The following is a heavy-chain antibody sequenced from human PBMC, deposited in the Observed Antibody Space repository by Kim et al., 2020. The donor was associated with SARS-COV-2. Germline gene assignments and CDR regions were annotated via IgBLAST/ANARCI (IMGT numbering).Heavy chain of an antibody. CDR2: IYHSGST. Sequence: SETLSLTCAVSGGSISSSNWWCWVRQPPGKGLVWIGGIYHSGSTTYNPSPKSRVTISVDKSKNQFSLQLSSVTAADTAVYYCARGGSQHPIAFDIWGQGTMVTVSS. V-gene: IGHV4-4*02. CDR1: GGSISSSNW. CDR3: ARGGSQHPIAFDI. D-gene: IGHD1-26*01. J-gene: IGHJ3*02.